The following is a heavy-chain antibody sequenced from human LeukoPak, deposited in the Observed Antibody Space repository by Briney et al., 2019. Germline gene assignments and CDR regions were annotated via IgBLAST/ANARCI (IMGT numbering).Heavy chain of an antibody. CDR2: IKQDGSEK. CDR1: GFTFSSYW. V-gene: IGHV3-7*01. J-gene: IGHJ4*02. D-gene: IGHD3-3*01. Sequence: GGSLRLSCAASGFTFSSYWMSWVRQAPGKGLEWVANIKQDGSEKYYVDSVKGRFTISRDNAKNSLYLQMNSLRAEDTAVYYCARDSITIFGVVISDYWGQGTLVTVSS. CDR3: ARDSITIFGVVISDY.